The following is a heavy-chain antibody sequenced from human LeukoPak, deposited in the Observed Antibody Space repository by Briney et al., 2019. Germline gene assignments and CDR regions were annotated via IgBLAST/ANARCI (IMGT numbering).Heavy chain of an antibody. Sequence: ASVKVSFKASVCSGTIHDVSWVRQAPGQGLEWMGWINVYNGNTDYAQRLQGRVTMPTDTSTNTAYMELRSLRSDDTAVYYCAIEPSSGYRYFDYWGQGTLVTVSS. CDR3: AIEPSSGYRYFDY. J-gene: IGHJ4*02. CDR1: VCSGTIHD. CDR2: INVYNGNT. V-gene: IGHV1-18*01. D-gene: IGHD3-22*01.